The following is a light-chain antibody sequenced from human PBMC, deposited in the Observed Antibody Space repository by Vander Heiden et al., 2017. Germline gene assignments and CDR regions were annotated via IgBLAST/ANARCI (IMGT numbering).Light chain of an antibody. CDR1: QSLSSY. CDR3: QQRSNGLT. V-gene: IGKV3-11*01. J-gene: IGKJ4*01. Sequence: EIVLTQSPATLSLSPGERATLACSASQSLSSYLAWYQQKPGQAHRLLIYDASNKATGIPARFSGSGSGTDFTLTSSSLEPEEFAVYYCQQRSNGLTFGGGTKVEIK. CDR2: DAS.